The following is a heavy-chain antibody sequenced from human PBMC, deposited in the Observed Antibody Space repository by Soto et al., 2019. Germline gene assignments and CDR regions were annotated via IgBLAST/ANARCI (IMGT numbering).Heavy chain of an antibody. CDR3: ASSSHYDFWKKAFDI. D-gene: IGHD3-3*01. CDR1: GFTFSSYG. V-gene: IGHV3-33*01. J-gene: IGHJ3*02. CDR2: IWYDGSNK. Sequence: GGSLRLSCAASGFTFSSYGMHWVRQAPGKGLEWVAVIWYDGSNKYYADSVKGRFTISRDNSKNTLYLQMNSLRAEDTAVYYCASSSHYDFWKKAFDIWGQGTMVTVSS.